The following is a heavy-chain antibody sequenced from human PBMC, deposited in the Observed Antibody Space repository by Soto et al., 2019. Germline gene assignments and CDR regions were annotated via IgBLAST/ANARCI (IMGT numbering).Heavy chain of an antibody. J-gene: IGHJ3*02. Sequence: SVSNAWMNWVRQAPGKGLEWVGRIKSKTDGGTTDYAAPVKGRFTISSDDSKNTLYLQMNSLKTEDTAVYYCTTLDPVVAFDIWGQGTMVTVSS. V-gene: IGHV3-15*07. D-gene: IGHD3-3*01. CDR3: TTLDPVVAFDI. CDR1: SVSNAW. CDR2: IKSKTDGGTT.